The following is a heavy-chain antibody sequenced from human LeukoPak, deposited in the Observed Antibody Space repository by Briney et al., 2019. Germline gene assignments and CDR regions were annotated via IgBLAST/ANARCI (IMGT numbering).Heavy chain of an antibody. J-gene: IGHJ3*02. V-gene: IGHV3-7*01. CDR3: ARDGYNSDAFDI. Sequence: PGGSLRLSCAASGFTFSSYLMSWVRQAPGKGLEWVANIKQDGSEKYYVDSVKGRFTISRDNAKNSLYLQMNSLRAEDTAVYYCARDGYNSDAFDIWGQGTMVTVSS. CDR1: GFTFSSYL. D-gene: IGHD5-24*01. CDR2: IKQDGSEK.